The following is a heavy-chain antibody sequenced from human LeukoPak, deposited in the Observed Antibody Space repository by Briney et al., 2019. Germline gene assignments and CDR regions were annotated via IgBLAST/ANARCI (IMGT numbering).Heavy chain of an antibody. CDR3: VALSYCSGGSCRGY. CDR1: GFTFTSSA. Sequence: SVKVSCKASGFTFTSSAMQWVRQARGQRLEWIGWIVVGSGNTNYAQKFQERVTITRDMSTSTAYMELSSLRSEDTAMYYCVALSYCSGGSCRGYWGKGTLVTVSS. J-gene: IGHJ4*02. V-gene: IGHV1-58*02. D-gene: IGHD2-15*01. CDR2: IVVGSGNT.